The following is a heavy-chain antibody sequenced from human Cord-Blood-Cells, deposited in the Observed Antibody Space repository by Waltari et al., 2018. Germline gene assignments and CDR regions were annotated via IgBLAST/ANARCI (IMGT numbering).Heavy chain of an antibody. CDR3: ARWDAGPDRQDAFDI. CDR2: IYPGDSDT. V-gene: IGHV5-51*01. J-gene: IGHJ3*02. D-gene: IGHD1-26*01. CDR1: GYSFTSYW. Sequence: GYSFTSYWIGWVRQMPGKGLELMGIIYPGDSDTRYSPSFQGQVTISAEKSISTAYLQWSSLKAWDTAMYYCARWDAGPDRQDAFDIWGQGTMVTVSS.